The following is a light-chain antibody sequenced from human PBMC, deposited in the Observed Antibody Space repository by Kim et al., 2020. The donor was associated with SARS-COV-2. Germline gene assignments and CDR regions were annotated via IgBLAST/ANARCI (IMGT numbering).Light chain of an antibody. CDR2: STS. J-gene: IGLJ3*02. V-gene: IGLV7-43*01. CDR1: TGAVTSGYY. CDR3: RLYYGGAQPWV. Sequence: GTVTLPCASSTGAVTSGYYPKRFQQKPGQAPRALIYSTSNKHAWTPARCSGSPLGGKAALTRSGVQPEDEAEYYCRLYYGGAQPWVFGGGTQVTVL.